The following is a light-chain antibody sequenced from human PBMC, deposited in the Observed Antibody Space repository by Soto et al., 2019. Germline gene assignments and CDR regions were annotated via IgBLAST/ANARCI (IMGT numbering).Light chain of an antibody. CDR1: SSDVGGYNY. CDR2: EVS. J-gene: IGLJ1*01. CDR3: SSYTDRKNLV. Sequence: QSVLTQPASVSGSPGQSITISCTGTSSDVGGYNYVSWYQQHPGKAPKLMIYEVSNRPSGVPDRFSGSKSGNTASLTVSALQAEDEADYYCSSYTDRKNLVFGTGTKLTVL. V-gene: IGLV2-8*01.